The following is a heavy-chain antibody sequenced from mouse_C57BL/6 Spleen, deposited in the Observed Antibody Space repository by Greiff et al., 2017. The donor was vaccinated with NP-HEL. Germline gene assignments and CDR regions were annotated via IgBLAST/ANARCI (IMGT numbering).Heavy chain of an antibody. CDR3: ARCYGSSHYAMDY. V-gene: IGHV1-59*01. J-gene: IGHJ4*01. CDR2: IDPSDSYT. Sequence: QVQLQQPGAELVRPGPSVKLSCKASGYTFTSYWMHWVKQRPGQGLEWIGVIDPSDSYTNYNQKFKGKATLTVDTSSSTAYMQLSSLTSEDSAVYYCARCYGSSHYAMDYWGQGTSVTVSS. CDR1: GYTFTSYW. D-gene: IGHD1-1*01.